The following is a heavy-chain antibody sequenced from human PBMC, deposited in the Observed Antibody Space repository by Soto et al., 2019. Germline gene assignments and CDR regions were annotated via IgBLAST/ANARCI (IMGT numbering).Heavy chain of an antibody. Sequence: SETLSLTCTVSGGSISSSSYYWGWIRQPPGKGLEWIGSIYYSGSTYYNPSLKSRVTISVDTSKNQFSLKLSSVTAADTAVYYCATYGMDVWGQGTTVTVSS. J-gene: IGHJ6*02. CDR2: IYYSGST. V-gene: IGHV4-39*01. CDR3: ATYGMDV. CDR1: GGSISSSSYY.